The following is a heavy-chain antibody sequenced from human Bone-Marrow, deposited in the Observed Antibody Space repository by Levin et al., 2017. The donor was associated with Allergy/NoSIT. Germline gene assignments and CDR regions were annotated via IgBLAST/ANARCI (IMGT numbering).Heavy chain of an antibody. D-gene: IGHD3-9*01. V-gene: IGHV1-2*02. CDR1: GYTFTGYY. CDR2: INPNSGGT. CDR3: ASPQSARGDYDILTGYYYGPGRNAFDI. J-gene: IGHJ3*02. Sequence: GESLKISCQASGYTFTGYYMHWVRQAPGQGLEWMGWINPNSGGTNYAQKFQGRVTMTRDTSISTAYMELSRLRSDDTAVYYCASPQSARGDYDILTGYYYGPGRNAFDIWGQGTMVTVSS.